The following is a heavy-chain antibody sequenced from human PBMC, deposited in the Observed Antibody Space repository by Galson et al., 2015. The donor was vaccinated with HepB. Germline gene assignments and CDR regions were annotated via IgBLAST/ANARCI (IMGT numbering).Heavy chain of an antibody. CDR2: IYPADSNI. CDR3: ARSFLFRGGYFDH. V-gene: IGHV5-51*01. CDR1: GYNFPTYW. D-gene: IGHD2-21*01. Sequence: QSGAEVKKPGESLKISCKGSGYNFPTYWIAWVRQMPGKGLEWMGIIYPADSNIRYSPSFQGQVTISADKSINTAYLRWSSLKASDTAIHYYARSFLFRGGYFDHWGRGTPVTVSS. J-gene: IGHJ2*01.